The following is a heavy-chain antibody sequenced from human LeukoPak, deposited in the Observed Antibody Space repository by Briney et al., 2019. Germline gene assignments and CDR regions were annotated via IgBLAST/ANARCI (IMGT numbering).Heavy chain of an antibody. CDR2: INHSGST. CDR3: ARYRDYDSSGSLFDY. J-gene: IGHJ4*02. CDR1: GGSFSGYN. Sequence: SETLSLTCAVYGGSFSGYNWSWIRKPPGKGLKCIGEINHSGSTNYNPSLKSRVTISVDTSKNQFSLKLSSVTAADTAVYYCARYRDYDSSGSLFDYWGQGTLVTVSS. D-gene: IGHD3-22*01. V-gene: IGHV4-34*01.